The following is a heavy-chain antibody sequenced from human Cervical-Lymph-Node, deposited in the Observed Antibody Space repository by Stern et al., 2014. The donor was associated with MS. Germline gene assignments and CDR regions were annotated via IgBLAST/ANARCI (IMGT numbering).Heavy chain of an antibody. CDR2: LFPVCGTP. V-gene: IGHV1-69*01. Sequence: MQLVESGAEVTKPGSSVKDSCKASGGTFSKFPSSWVRQASGQGLELMAGLFPVCGTPTYAQEFRGRVTITADVSTSTVYMELSSLRSDDTAVYYCALSSETSDRWYSLGYDLWGQGTLVTVSS. CDR1: GGTFSKFP. J-gene: IGHJ5*02. D-gene: IGHD6-13*01. CDR3: ALSSETSDRWYSLGYDL.